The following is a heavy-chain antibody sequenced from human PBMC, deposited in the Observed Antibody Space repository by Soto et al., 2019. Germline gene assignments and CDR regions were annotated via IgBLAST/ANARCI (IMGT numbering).Heavy chain of an antibody. V-gene: IGHV3-48*01. Sequence: GGSLRLSCAASGLTFSSYSMNWVRQAPGKGLEWVSYISSSSSTIYYADSVKGRFTISRDNAKNSLYLQMNSLRAEDTAVYYCAALYGSGSPDDAFDIWGQGTMVTVSS. CDR3: AALYGSGSPDDAFDI. D-gene: IGHD3-10*01. J-gene: IGHJ3*02. CDR2: ISSSSSTI. CDR1: GLTFSSYS.